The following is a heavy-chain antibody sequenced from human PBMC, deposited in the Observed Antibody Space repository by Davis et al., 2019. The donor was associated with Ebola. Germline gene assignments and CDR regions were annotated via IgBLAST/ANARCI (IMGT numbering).Heavy chain of an antibody. J-gene: IGHJ6*02. D-gene: IGHD3-22*01. CDR1: GFTFSSYR. Sequence: HTGGSLRLSCAVSGFTFSSYRMHWVRQVPGTGLVWVSRIDRDGSSTNYADSVKGRFTISRDNAKNTLYLQMNSLRAEDAAVYYCARGGYYTQIYYYHGVDVWGQGTAVTVSS. CDR2: IDRDGSST. CDR3: ARGGYYTQIYYYHGVDV. V-gene: IGHV3-74*01.